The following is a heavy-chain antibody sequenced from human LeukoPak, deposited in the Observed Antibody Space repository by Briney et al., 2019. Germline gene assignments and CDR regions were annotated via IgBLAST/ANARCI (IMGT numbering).Heavy chain of an antibody. J-gene: IGHJ4*02. D-gene: IGHD3-22*01. V-gene: IGHV4-34*01. CDR1: GGSFSGYY. CDR3: ARGDYYDSSGYYYFDY. CDR2: INHSGST. Sequence: PSETLSLTCAVYGGSFSGYYWSWIRQPPGKGVEWIGEINHSGSTKYNPSLKSRVTISVDTSKNQFSLKLSSVTAADTAVYYCARGDYYDSSGYYYFDYWGQGTLVTVSS.